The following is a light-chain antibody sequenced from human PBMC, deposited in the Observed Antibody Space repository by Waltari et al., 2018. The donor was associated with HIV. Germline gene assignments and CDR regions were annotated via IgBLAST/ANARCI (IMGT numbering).Light chain of an antibody. CDR2: EDT. V-gene: IGLV3-10*01. Sequence: SYELTQSPSVSVSPGQTARITCTGELLPRKYAYWYQQKSGQAPVLVIHEDTKRPSGIPERFSGSSSGTMATLTITGAQVEDEGDYYCFSTDSSGNHYVFGTGTKVTVL. CDR3: FSTDSSGNHYV. J-gene: IGLJ1*01. CDR1: LLPRKY.